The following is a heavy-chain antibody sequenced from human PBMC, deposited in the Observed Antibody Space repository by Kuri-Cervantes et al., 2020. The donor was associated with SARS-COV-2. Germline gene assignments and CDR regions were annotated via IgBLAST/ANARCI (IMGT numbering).Heavy chain of an antibody. CDR1: GFTFDDYG. V-gene: IGHV3-20*04. J-gene: IGHJ2*01. CDR3: ARGGHFTNGVSFGDFYFGL. CDR2: INWNGGST. D-gene: IGHD2-8*01. Sequence: GGSLRLSCAASGFTFDDYGMSWVRQAPGKGLEWVSGINWNGGSTGYADSVKGRFTISRDNAKNSLYLQMNSMSAEDTAVYYCARGGHFTNGVSFGDFYFGLWGRGALVTVSS.